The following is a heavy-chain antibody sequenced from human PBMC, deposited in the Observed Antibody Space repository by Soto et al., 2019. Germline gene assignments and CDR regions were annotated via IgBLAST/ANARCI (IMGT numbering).Heavy chain of an antibody. Sequence: SETLSLTCTVSGGSISSYYWSWIRQPPGKGLEWIGYIYYSGSTNYNPSLKSRVTISVDTSKNRFSLKLSSVTAADTAVYYCARGGCSSTSCYVYYYYGMDVWGQGTTVTVSS. CDR2: IYYSGST. D-gene: IGHD2-2*01. J-gene: IGHJ6*02. CDR1: GGSISSYY. V-gene: IGHV4-59*12. CDR3: ARGGCSSTSCYVYYYYGMDV.